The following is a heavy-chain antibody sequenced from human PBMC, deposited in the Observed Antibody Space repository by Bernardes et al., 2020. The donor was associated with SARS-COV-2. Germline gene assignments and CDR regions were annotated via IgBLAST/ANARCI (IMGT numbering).Heavy chain of an antibody. CDR3: ARRAVGDYFFDY. CDR2: ITWSGGRT. CDR1: GFIFDDYA. Sequence: GGFLRLSCAASGFIFDDYAMSWVRQVPGKALEWVSGITWSGGRTGYADSVKGRFTISRDNAKNSLYLQMDSLRAEDTALYHCARRAVGDYFFDYWGQGTLVTVSS. J-gene: IGHJ4*02. V-gene: IGHV3-20*01. D-gene: IGHD2-21*02.